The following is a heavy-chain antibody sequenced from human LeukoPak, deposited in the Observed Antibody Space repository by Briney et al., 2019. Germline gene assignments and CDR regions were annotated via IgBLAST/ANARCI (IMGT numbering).Heavy chain of an antibody. Sequence: PGGSLRLSCAASGFTVSSNYMSWVRQAPGKGLEWVSVIYSGGSTYYADSVKGRFTISSDNSKNTLYLQMNSLRAEDTAVYYCARSQNYYGSGDYWSQGTLVTVSS. CDR1: GFTVSSNY. CDR3: ARSQNYYGSGDY. CDR2: IYSGGST. V-gene: IGHV3-53*01. D-gene: IGHD3-10*01. J-gene: IGHJ4*02.